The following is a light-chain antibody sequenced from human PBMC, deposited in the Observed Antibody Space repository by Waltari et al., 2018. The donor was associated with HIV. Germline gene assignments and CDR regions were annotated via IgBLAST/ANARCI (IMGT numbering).Light chain of an antibody. J-gene: IGLJ3*02. CDR2: STN. CDR3: ATWDDSLNGHV. V-gene: IGLV1-44*01. CDR1: SSNIGSPN. Sequence: QSVLTQPPSASGTPGQRVTTPCSGTSSNIGSPNVYWYQQLPGAAPKLLIYSTNQRPSGVPDRVSGSKSGTSASLAISGLQSEDEADYFCATWDDSLNGHVFGGGTKLTV.